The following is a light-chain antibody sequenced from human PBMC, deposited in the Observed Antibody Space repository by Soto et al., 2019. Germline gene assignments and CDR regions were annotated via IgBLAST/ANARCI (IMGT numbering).Light chain of an antibody. J-gene: IGLJ1*01. V-gene: IGLV1-44*01. CDR1: SSNIGTNA. Sequence: QSALTQPPSASGTPGQRVTISCSGGSSNIGTNAVNWYQQLPGTAPKLLIYNNNQRPSGVPDRFSGSKSGTSASLAISGLQSEDEADDYGAAWDDSLNGYVFGTGTKVTV. CDR2: NNN. CDR3: AAWDDSLNGYV.